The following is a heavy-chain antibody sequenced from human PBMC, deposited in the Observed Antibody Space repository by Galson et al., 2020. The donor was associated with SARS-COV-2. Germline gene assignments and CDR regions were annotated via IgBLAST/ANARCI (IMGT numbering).Heavy chain of an antibody. CDR3: ARMVVPGVTYDY. J-gene: IGHJ4*02. CDR1: GFLLSTTGMC. CDR2: IDWDDDK. Sequence: SGPTLVKPTYTFTLTCTFSGFLLSTTGMCVSWIRQPSGKPLEWLARIDWDDDKYYSTSLKTRLTLSKDTSKNQVVLTMTNMYPVDTATYYCARMVVPGVTYDYWGQGTLVTVSS. V-gene: IGHV2-70*11. D-gene: IGHD3-10*01.